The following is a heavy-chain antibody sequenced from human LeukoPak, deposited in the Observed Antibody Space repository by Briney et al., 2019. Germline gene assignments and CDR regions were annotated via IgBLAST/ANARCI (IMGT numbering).Heavy chain of an antibody. CDR3: AKHGRGYTLPYYYYYMDV. CDR2: INPNSGGT. J-gene: IGHJ6*03. V-gene: IGHV1-2*02. D-gene: IGHD5-18*01. Sequence: ASVKVSCKASGYTFKTYAMNWVRQAPGQGLEWMGWINPNSGGTNYAQKFQGRVTMTRDTSISTAYMELSRLRSDDTAVYYCAKHGRGYTLPYYYYYMDVWGKGTTVTVSS. CDR1: GYTFKTYA.